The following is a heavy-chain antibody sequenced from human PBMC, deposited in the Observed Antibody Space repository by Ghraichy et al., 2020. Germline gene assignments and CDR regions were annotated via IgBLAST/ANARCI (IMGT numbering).Heavy chain of an antibody. D-gene: IGHD3/OR15-3a*01. CDR1: GGSLSNYY. Sequence: SETLSLTCTVSGGSLSNYYWNWIRQSAEKGLEWIGRVYTTGKTNYSPSLNRRLTMSLDTSSNQLPLQLTSVTAADTAVYFCVGAPAWTYLFDFWGQGTLVTVSS. CDR2: VYTTGKT. CDR3: VGAPAWTYLFDF. J-gene: IGHJ4*02. V-gene: IGHV4-4*07.